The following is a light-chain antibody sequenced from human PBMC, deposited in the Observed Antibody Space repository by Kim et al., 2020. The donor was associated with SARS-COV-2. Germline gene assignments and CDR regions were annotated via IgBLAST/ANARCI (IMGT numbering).Light chain of an antibody. CDR2: GKN. Sequence: VALGQTVRITCQGDSLRSYYATWYHQKPGQAPIVVIYGKNNRPSGIPDRFSGSSSGDTASLTITGTQAGDEADYYCNSRGSNDNVLFGGGTQLTVL. J-gene: IGLJ2*01. V-gene: IGLV3-19*01. CDR1: SLRSYY. CDR3: NSRGSNDNVL.